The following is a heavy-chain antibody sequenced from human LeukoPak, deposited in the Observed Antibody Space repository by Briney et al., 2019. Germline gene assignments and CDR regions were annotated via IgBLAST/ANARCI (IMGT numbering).Heavy chain of an antibody. D-gene: IGHD5-12*01. CDR3: ARAGLYSGSGLDY. V-gene: IGHV3-21*01. Sequence: GGSLRLSCAVSGFTFSSYNMNWVRQAPGEGLEWVSAISSGSGYMYYADSVKGRFTISRDNAKNSLYLQMNSLRAEDTAVYYCARAGLYSGSGLDYWGLGTLVTVSS. CDR1: GFTFSSYN. J-gene: IGHJ4*02. CDR2: ISSGSGYM.